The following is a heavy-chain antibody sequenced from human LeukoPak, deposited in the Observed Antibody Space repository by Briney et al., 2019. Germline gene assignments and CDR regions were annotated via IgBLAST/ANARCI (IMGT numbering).Heavy chain of an antibody. D-gene: IGHD2-2*01. J-gene: IGHJ5*02. CDR1: GGTFSGYA. V-gene: IGHV1-69*04. CDR2: IIPILGIA. CDR3: ARGVVVVPAAIHGWFDP. Sequence: SVKVSCKASGGTFSGYAISWVRQAPGQGLEWMGRIIPILGIANYAQKFQGRVTITADKSTSTAYMELSSLRSEDTAVYYCARGVVVVPAAIHGWFDPWGQGTLVTVSS.